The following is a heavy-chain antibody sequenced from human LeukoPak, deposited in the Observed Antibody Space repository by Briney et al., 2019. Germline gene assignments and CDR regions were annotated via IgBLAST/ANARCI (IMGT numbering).Heavy chain of an antibody. CDR1: GFSLSTSGVG. Sequence: SGPTLVNPTQTLTLTCTFSGFSLSTSGVGVGWIRQPPGKGLEWIGSIYYRGSTYYNPSLMSRVTISVDTSKNQFSLKLSSVTAADTAVYYCARHGEERHLVVWFDPWGQGTLVTVSS. D-gene: IGHD6-13*01. CDR3: ARHGEERHLVVWFDP. V-gene: IGHV4-39*01. J-gene: IGHJ5*02. CDR2: IYYRGST.